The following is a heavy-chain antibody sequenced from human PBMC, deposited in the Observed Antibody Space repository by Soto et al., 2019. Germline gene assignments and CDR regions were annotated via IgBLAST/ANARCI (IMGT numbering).Heavy chain of an antibody. CDR1: GASISIYY. J-gene: IGHJ4*02. CDR2: IYDSGDT. D-gene: IGHD3-16*01. CDR3: AGGAAMIYEIKY. V-gene: IGHV4-59*01. Sequence: PSETLSLTCTVSGASISIYYWSWIRQPPGKGLEWIGHIYDSGDTNYNPSLKSRVTISVDTSKNQLSLKLNSVTPADTAVYYCAGGAAMIYEIKYWGQGTQVTVSS.